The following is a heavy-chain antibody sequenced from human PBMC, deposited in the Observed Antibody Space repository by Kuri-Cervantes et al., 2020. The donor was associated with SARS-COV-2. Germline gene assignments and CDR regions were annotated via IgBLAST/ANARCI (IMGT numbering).Heavy chain of an antibody. Sequence: GSLRLSCTVSGGSISSYYWSWIRQPAGKGLEWIGLFYTTERINYNPSLKSRVTISVDTSKNQFSLRLTSVTAADTAVYYCARDVVHTYGWRAFDYWGQGSLVTVSS. CDR1: GGSISSYY. J-gene: IGHJ4*02. V-gene: IGHV4-4*07. CDR3: ARDVVHTYGWRAFDY. D-gene: IGHD5-18*01. CDR2: FYTTERI.